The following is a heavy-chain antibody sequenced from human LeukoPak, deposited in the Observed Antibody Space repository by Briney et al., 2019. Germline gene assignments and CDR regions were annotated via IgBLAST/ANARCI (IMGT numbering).Heavy chain of an antibody. Sequence: PGASVKVSCKASGYTFTSCDINWVRQATGQGLEWMGWMNPNSGNTGYAQKFQGRVTMTRNTSISTAYMELSSLRSEDTAVYYCARGSFWGYSSSWYFGYWGQGTLVTVSS. CDR3: ARGSFWGYSSSWYFGY. V-gene: IGHV1-8*01. J-gene: IGHJ4*02. CDR2: MNPNSGNT. CDR1: GYTFTSCD. D-gene: IGHD6-13*01.